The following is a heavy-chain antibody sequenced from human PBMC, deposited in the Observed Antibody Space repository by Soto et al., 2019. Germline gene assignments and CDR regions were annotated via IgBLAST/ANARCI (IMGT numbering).Heavy chain of an antibody. CDR1: GFTFSSYE. J-gene: IGHJ6*02. Sequence: GGSLRLSCAASGFTFSSYEMNWVRQAPGKGLEWVSYISSSGSTIYYADSVKGRFTISRDNAKNSLYLQMNSLRAEDTAVYYRARLTSYYDFWSGYSLGSNYYYYYGMDVWGQGTTVTVSS. D-gene: IGHD3-3*01. CDR3: ARLTSYYDFWSGYSLGSNYYYYYGMDV. V-gene: IGHV3-48*03. CDR2: ISSSGSTI.